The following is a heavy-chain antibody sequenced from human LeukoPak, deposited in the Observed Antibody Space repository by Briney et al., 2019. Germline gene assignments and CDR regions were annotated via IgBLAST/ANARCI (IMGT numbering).Heavy chain of an antibody. CDR1: GFSFSNYA. V-gene: IGHV3-30*04. CDR3: AKDTAMALFGY. D-gene: IGHD5-18*01. Sequence: GGSLRLSCVASGFSFSNYAMHWVRQVPGKGLEWVAVISYDGSNKYYADFVKGRFTISRDNSKNTLYLQMNSLRAEDTAVYYCAKDTAMALFGYWGQGTLVTVSS. J-gene: IGHJ4*02. CDR2: ISYDGSNK.